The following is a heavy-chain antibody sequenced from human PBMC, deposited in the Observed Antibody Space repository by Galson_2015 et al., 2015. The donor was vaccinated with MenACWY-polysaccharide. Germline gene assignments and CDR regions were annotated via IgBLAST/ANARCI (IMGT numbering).Heavy chain of an antibody. CDR3: ARGKDSSGWSDAFDI. CDR2: IYYSGST. D-gene: IGHD6-19*01. V-gene: IGHV4-28*03. CDR1: GYSISSSNW. J-gene: IGHJ3*02. Sequence: ETLSLTCAVSGYSISSSNWWGWIRQPPGKGLEWIGYIYYSGSTYYNPSLKSRVTMSVDTSKNQFSLKPSSVTAVDTAVYYCARGKDSSGWSDAFDIWGQGTMVTVSS.